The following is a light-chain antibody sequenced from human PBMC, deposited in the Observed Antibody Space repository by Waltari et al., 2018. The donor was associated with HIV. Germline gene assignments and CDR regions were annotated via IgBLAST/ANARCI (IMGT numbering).Light chain of an antibody. Sequence: DVVMTQSPLSLPVTLGQPASISCRSSQSLVYSDGNTYLTWFQQRPGQSPRRLIYKVSNRDSGVPDRFSGSGSGTNFTLKISRVEAEDVGVYYCMQGTHWPPGTSGQGTKLEIK. J-gene: IGKJ2*01. CDR2: KVS. CDR3: MQGTHWPPGT. CDR1: QSLVYSDGNTY. V-gene: IGKV2-30*01.